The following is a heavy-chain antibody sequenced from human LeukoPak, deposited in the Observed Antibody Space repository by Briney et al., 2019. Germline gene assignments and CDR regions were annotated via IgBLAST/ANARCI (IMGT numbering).Heavy chain of an antibody. CDR1: GFTVSNSY. J-gene: IGHJ4*02. Sequence: GGSLRLSCAASGFTVSNSYMSWVRQAPGKGLEWVSVIYSGGTTHYADSVKGRFTISRDNSRNTLYLQMNSLRAEDTAVYYCARDLGIDYGSVDNWGQGTLVTVSS. D-gene: IGHD3-10*01. CDR3: ARDLGIDYGSVDN. V-gene: IGHV3-53*01. CDR2: IYSGGTT.